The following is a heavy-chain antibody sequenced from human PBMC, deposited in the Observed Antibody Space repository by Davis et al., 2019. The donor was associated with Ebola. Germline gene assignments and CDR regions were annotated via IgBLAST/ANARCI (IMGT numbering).Heavy chain of an antibody. CDR1: VITFSSYA. D-gene: IGHD3-3*01. V-gene: IGHV3-23*01. CDR3: AKSGLSFGVVKYHYGMDV. CDR2: ISGSGGST. J-gene: IGHJ6*04. Sequence: AGSLRLSCTDSVITFSSYAMPWVRQAPGKGLEWVSGISGSGGSTYYADSVKGRFTISRDNSKKTLYLQMNSLRAEDTAVYYCAKSGLSFGVVKYHYGMDVWGKGTTVTVSS.